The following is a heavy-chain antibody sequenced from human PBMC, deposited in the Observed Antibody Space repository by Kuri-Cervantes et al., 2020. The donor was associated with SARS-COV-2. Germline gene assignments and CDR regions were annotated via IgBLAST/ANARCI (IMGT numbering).Heavy chain of an antibody. Sequence: SETLSLTCAVYGGSFSGYYWSWIRQPPGKGLEWIGEINHSGSTNYNTSLKSRVTISVDTSKNQFSLKLSSVTAADTAVYYCARGWYYDSSVHHRGWYFDLWGRGTLVTVSS. CDR2: INHSGST. CDR1: GGSFSGYY. D-gene: IGHD3-22*01. CDR3: ARGWYYDSSVHHRGWYFDL. V-gene: IGHV4-34*01. J-gene: IGHJ2*01.